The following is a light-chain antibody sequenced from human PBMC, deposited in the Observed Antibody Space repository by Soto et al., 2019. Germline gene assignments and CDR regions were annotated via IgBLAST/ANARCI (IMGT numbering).Light chain of an antibody. Sequence: EIVLTQSPATLSLSPGERATLSCRASQSVSSSHLAWYQQKPGQAPRLLIYSASSRATGIPDRFSGSGSGTDFTLTISSLEPEDFAFYYCQQRNNWPWTFGQGTKVDIK. CDR3: QQRNNWPWT. J-gene: IGKJ1*01. V-gene: IGKV3D-20*02. CDR2: SAS. CDR1: QSVSSSH.